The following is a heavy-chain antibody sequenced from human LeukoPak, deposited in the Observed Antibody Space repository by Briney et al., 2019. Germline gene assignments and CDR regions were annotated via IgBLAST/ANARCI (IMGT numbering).Heavy chain of an antibody. V-gene: IGHV3-30*18. Sequence: GGSLRLSCAVSGFTFSNHGMHWVRQAPGKGLEWVAVISYDGSYKQYADSVKGRFTISRDNSEKTLYLQMNSLRAEDTAVYYCAKYSSSSNYYYGMDVWGQGTTVTVSS. D-gene: IGHD6-13*01. CDR2: ISYDGSYK. J-gene: IGHJ6*02. CDR3: AKYSSSSNYYYGMDV. CDR1: GFTFSNHG.